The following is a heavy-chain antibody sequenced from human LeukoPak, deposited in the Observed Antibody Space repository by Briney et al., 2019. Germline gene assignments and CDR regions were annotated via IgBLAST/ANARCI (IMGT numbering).Heavy chain of an antibody. Sequence: GGSLRLSCAASGITFSNYWMSWVRQAPGQGLEWVANMKHDGNEKYYVDSVKGRFTISRDNAQNSLYLQMNNLRAEDTAVYYCARDLGHSGYDLYDYWGQGTLVTVSS. CDR2: MKHDGNEK. CDR1: GITFSNYW. D-gene: IGHD5-12*01. J-gene: IGHJ4*02. V-gene: IGHV3-7*01. CDR3: ARDLGHSGYDLYDY.